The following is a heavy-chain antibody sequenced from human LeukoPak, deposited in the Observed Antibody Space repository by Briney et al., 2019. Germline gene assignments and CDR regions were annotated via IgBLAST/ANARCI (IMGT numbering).Heavy chain of an antibody. V-gene: IGHV1-2*02. D-gene: IGHD6-19*01. CDR2: INPNSGGT. Sequence: ASVMVSCTPSGHTFTAYYMHWVRQAPGQGLEWMGWINPNSGGTNHAQKFQGRVSMTRDTSISTAYMELSRLRSDDTAVYYCAQSSGWDSLKYWGQGTLVTVSS. CDR3: AQSSGWDSLKY. CDR1: GHTFTAYY. J-gene: IGHJ4*02.